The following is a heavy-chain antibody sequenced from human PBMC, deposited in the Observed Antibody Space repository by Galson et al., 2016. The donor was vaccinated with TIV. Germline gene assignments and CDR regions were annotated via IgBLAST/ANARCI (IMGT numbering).Heavy chain of an antibody. D-gene: IGHD3-10*01. Sequence: SVKVSCKASGYTFTRYYTHWVRQAPGQGLEWMGIINPTGGSTTYAQKFQGRPTMTRDTSTSTVYMELNLDPEDTATYFCARSTARGACIDYWGQGTLVTVSS. CDR1: GYTFTRYY. V-gene: IGHV1-46*01. J-gene: IGHJ4*02. CDR3: ARSTARGACIDY. CDR2: INPTGGST.